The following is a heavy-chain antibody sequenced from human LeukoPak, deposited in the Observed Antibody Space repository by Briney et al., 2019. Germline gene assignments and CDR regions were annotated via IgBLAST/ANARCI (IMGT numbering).Heavy chain of an antibody. V-gene: IGHV3-23*01. J-gene: IGHJ6*03. D-gene: IGHD3-10*01. CDR1: RFTFSSYA. CDR2: ISGSGGST. Sequence: GGSLRLPCAASRFTFSSYAMSWVRQAPGKGLEWVSAISGSGGSTHYADSVKGRFTISRDNSKKTLYLQMDSLRGEDTAVYYWGGGGFGEAYYYYYYMDVWGKGTTVTVSS. CDR3: GGGGFGEAYYYYYYMDV.